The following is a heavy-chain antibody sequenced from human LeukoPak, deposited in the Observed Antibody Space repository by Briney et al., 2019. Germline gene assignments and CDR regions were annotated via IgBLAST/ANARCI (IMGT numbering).Heavy chain of an antibody. CDR2: ISGTGGDT. CDR3: AKDLANGYSNDY. V-gene: IGHV3-23*01. Sequence: PGGSLRLSCAASGFTFSSYAMSWVRQAPGKGLEWVSAISGTGGDTYHADSVKGRFTISRDNSRNTLYLQMNTLRAEDTAVYYCAKDLANGYSNDYWGQGTLVTVSS. D-gene: IGHD5-18*01. CDR1: GFTFSSYA. J-gene: IGHJ4*02.